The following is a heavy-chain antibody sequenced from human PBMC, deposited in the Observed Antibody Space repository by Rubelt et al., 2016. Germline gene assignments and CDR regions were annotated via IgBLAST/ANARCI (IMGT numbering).Heavy chain of an antibody. Sequence: QLQLQESGPGLVKPSETLSLTCSVSGGSISSGSHYWGWIRQPPGKGLEWIGSISYSGSPYYNPSLKSRVTISIDTSKNQFSLKLSSVNAADTVVYYCARDLVAVAGTRNDYWGQGILVTVSS. J-gene: IGHJ4*02. D-gene: IGHD6-19*01. V-gene: IGHV4-39*07. CDR1: GGSISSGSHY. CDR3: ARDLVAVAGTRNDY. CDR2: ISYSGSP.